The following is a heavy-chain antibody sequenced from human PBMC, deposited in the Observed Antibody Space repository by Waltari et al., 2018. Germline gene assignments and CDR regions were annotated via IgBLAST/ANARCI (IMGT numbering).Heavy chain of an antibody. J-gene: IGHJ4*02. CDR2: IRGKAYGGTT. V-gene: IGHV3-49*02. Sequence: LEGVGLIRGKAYGGTTDYAAAVKGRVTISRDDSKRIAYLQMNSLKTEDTAVYHCSSTYYYGSGSYYLFDYWGQGTLVTVSS. D-gene: IGHD3-10*01. CDR3: SSTYYYGSGSYYLFDY.